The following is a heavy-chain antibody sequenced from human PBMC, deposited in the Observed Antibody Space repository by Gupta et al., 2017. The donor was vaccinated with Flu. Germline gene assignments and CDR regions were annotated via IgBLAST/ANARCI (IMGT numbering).Heavy chain of an antibody. D-gene: IGHD3-10*01. CDR3: AKSGSRVGENWFDP. V-gene: IGHV3-9*01. CDR2: ISWNSGSI. CDR1: GFTFDDYA. Sequence: EVQLVESGGGLVQPGRSLRLSCAASGFTFDDYAMHWVRQAPGKGLEWVSGISWNSGSIGYADSVKGRFTISRDNAKNSLYLQMNSLRAEDTALYYCAKSGSRVGENWFDPWGQGTLVTVSS. J-gene: IGHJ5*02.